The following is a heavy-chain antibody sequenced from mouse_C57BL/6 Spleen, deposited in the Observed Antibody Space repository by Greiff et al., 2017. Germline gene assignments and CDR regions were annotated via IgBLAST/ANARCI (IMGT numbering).Heavy chain of an antibody. D-gene: IGHD1-1*01. CDR1: GYAFSSYW. V-gene: IGHV1-80*01. Sequence: QVQLQQPGAELVKPGASVKISCKASGYAFSSYWMNWVKQRPGKGLEWIGQIYPGDGDTNYNGKFKGKATLTADKSSSTAYMQLSSLTSEDSAVYFCARSYGSSYEYYFDYWGQGTTLTVSS. J-gene: IGHJ2*01. CDR3: ARSYGSSYEYYFDY. CDR2: IYPGDGDT.